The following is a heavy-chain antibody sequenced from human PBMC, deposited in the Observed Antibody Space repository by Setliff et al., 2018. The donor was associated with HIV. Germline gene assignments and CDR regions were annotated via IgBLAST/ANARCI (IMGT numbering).Heavy chain of an antibody. D-gene: IGHD2-21*01. Sequence: SETLSLTCTVSGGSIRSHYWNWIRQSPGKGLEWIGYIHYRGSTNYNPSLKSRVIVSVDMSKNQFSLKLTSVTAADTAVYYCARDFEASYCGGDCYSGWFDSWGQGILVTVSS. CDR3: ARDFEASYCGGDCYSGWFDS. V-gene: IGHV4-59*11. J-gene: IGHJ5*01. CDR2: IHYRGST. CDR1: GGSIRSHY.